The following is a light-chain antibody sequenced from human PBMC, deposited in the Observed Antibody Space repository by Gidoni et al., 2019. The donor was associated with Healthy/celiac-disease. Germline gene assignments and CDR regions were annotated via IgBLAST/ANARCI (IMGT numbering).Light chain of an antibody. CDR2: RNN. CDR1: SSNIGSNY. V-gene: IGLV1-47*01. CDR3: AAWDDSLGGPRWV. J-gene: IGLJ3*02. Sequence: QSVLTQPPSASGTPGQRVTSSCSGSSSNIGSNYVYWYQQLPGTAPKLLIYRNNQRPSGVPDRFSGSKSGTSASLAISGLRSEDEADYYCAAWDDSLGGPRWVFGGGTKLTVL.